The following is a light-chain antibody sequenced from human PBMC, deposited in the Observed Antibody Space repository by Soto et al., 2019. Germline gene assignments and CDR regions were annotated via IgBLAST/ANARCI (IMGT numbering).Light chain of an antibody. Sequence: EIVLTQSPGTLSLSPGERATLSCRASQSVSSSYLAWYQQKPGQAPRLLIYDASSRATGIPDRFSGSGSGTDFTLTISRLEPEDFAVYYCQHQGTFGQGTKVEIK. CDR1: QSVSSSY. J-gene: IGKJ1*01. CDR3: QHQGT. CDR2: DAS. V-gene: IGKV3-20*01.